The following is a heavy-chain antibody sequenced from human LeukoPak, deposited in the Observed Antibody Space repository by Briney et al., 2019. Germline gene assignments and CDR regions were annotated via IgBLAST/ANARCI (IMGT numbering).Heavy chain of an antibody. CDR2: ISAYNGNT. J-gene: IGHJ4*02. Sequence: GASVKVSCKASGYTFTSYYMHWVRQAPGQGLEWMGWISAYNGNTNYAQKLQGRVTMTTDTSTSTAYMELRSLRSDDTAVYYCARERDGYNSRWGQGTLVAVSS. CDR1: GYTFTSYY. CDR3: ARERDGYNSR. D-gene: IGHD5-24*01. V-gene: IGHV1-18*04.